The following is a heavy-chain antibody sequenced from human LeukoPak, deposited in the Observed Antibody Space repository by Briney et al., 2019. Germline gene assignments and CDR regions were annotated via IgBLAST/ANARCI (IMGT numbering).Heavy chain of an antibody. V-gene: IGHV5-51*01. CDR1: GYSFTTYW. CDR3: TRREDRTGYSDY. J-gene: IGHJ4*02. CDR2: IHPGRSDI. Sequence: GESLKISCKTSGYSFTTYWIAWVRQMPGKGLEWMGIIHPGRSDIRYSPSFQGPVTISADKSISTAYLQWSSLEASDTPMYYCTRREDRTGYSDYWGQGTLVTVSS. D-gene: IGHD3-22*01.